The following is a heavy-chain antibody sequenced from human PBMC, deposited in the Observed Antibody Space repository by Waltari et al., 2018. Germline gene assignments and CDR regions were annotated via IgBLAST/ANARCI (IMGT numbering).Heavy chain of an antibody. CDR3: ARSDLSYYYDSSGYYLDY. Sequence: QVHLVQSGAEVKKPGASVKVSCKASGYNFTSYGISWVRQAPGKGLEWMGWISAYNGNTNYAQKLQGRVTMTTDTSTSTAYMELRSLRSDDTAVYYCARSDLSYYYDSSGYYLDYWGQGTLVIVSS. CDR2: ISAYNGNT. CDR1: GYNFTSYG. V-gene: IGHV1-18*01. D-gene: IGHD3-22*01. J-gene: IGHJ4*02.